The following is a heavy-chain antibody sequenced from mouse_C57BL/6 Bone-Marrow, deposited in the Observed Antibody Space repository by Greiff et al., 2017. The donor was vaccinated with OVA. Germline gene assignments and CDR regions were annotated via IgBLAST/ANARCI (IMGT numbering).Heavy chain of an antibody. CDR1: GYTFTSYG. Sequence: QVQLQQSGAELARPGASVKLSCKASGYTFTSYGISWVKQRTGQGLEWIGEIYPRSGNTYYNEKFKGKATLTADKYSSTAYMELRSLTSEDSAVYFCARKSLYYLYAMDYWGQGTSVTVSS. D-gene: IGHD2-1*01. CDR2: IYPRSGNT. J-gene: IGHJ4*01. CDR3: ARKSLYYLYAMDY. V-gene: IGHV1-81*01.